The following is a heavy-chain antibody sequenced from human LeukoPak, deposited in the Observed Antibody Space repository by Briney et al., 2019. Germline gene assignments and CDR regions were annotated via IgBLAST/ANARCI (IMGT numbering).Heavy chain of an antibody. CDR3: ARDLHYYVAMDV. CDR2: IYSGGST. D-gene: IGHD3-10*02. J-gene: IGHJ6*02. Sequence: GGSLRLSCAVSGFTVSSNYMSWVRQAPGKGLEWVSVIYSGGSTYYADSVKGRFTISRDNSKNTLYLQMNSLRAEDTAVYYCARDLHYYVAMDVWGQGATVTVSS. CDR1: GFTVSSNY. V-gene: IGHV3-53*01.